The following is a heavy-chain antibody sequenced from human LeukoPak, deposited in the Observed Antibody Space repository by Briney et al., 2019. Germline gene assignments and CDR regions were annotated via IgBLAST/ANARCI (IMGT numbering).Heavy chain of an antibody. V-gene: IGHV1-8*01. Sequence: ASVKVSCKASGYTFTSYDINWVRQATGQGLEWMGWMNPNSGNTGYAQKFQGRVTMTRNTSISTAYMELSRLRSEDTDVYYCARAGGYCGRISCPYYFDYWGQGSLVAVSS. CDR1: GYTFTSYD. D-gene: IGHD2-15*01. CDR3: ARAGGYCGRISCPYYFDY. CDR2: MNPNSGNT. J-gene: IGHJ4*02.